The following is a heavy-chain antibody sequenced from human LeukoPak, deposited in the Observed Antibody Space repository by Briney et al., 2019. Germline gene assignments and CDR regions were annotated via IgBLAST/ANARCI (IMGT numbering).Heavy chain of an antibody. J-gene: IGHJ5*02. CDR1: GGSISSGGYS. Sequence: SETLSLTCAVSGGSISSGGYSWSWLRQPPGKGLEWIGYIYHSGSTYYNPSLKSRVTISVDRSKNQFSLKLSSVTAADTAVYYCARGYYGSETNWFDPWGQGTLVTVSS. D-gene: IGHD3-10*01. CDR3: ARGYYGSETNWFDP. V-gene: IGHV4-30-2*01. CDR2: IYHSGST.